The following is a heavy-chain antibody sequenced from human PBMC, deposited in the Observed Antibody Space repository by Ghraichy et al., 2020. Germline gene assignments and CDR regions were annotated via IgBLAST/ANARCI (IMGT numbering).Heavy chain of an antibody. Sequence: SETLSLTCAVYGGSFSGYYWSWIRQPPGKGLEWIGEINHSGSTNYNPSLKSRVTISVDTSKNQFSLKLSSVTAADTAVYYCAAEGYCSGGSCALDWGQGTLVTVSS. J-gene: IGHJ4*02. CDR2: INHSGST. D-gene: IGHD2-15*01. CDR3: AAEGYCSGGSCALD. V-gene: IGHV4-34*01. CDR1: GGSFSGYY.